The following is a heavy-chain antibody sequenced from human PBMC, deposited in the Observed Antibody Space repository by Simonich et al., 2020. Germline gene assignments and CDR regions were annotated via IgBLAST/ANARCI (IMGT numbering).Heavy chain of an antibody. CDR1: GFSLSTSGVV. Sequence: QITLKESGPTLVKPTQTLTLTCTFSGFSLSTSGVVLGWILQPPGKALEWLALIYWNDDKRYSPSLKSRLNITKDTSKNQVVLTMTNMDPVDTATYYCAHKVGYFDLWGRGTLVTVSS. J-gene: IGHJ2*01. CDR2: IYWNDDK. V-gene: IGHV2-5*01. CDR3: AHKVGYFDL.